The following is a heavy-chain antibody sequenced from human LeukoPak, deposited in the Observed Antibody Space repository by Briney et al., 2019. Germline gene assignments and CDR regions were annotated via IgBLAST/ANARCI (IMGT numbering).Heavy chain of an antibody. Sequence: GESLKISCKGSGYIFITYWIGWVRQMPGKGLEWMEIIYPGDSDTRYSPSFQGQVTISADKSINTAYLQWSSLKASDTAMYYCARPDDYGGKPAAFNIWGQGTMVTVSS. D-gene: IGHD4-23*01. CDR3: ARPDDYGGKPAAFNI. V-gene: IGHV5-51*01. J-gene: IGHJ3*02. CDR2: IYPGDSDT. CDR1: GYIFITYW.